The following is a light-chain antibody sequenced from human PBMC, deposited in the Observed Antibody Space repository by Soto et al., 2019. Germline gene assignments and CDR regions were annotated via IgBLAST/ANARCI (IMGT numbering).Light chain of an antibody. CDR1: SSNIGNNH. Sequence: QPVLTQPPSASGTPGQRVTISCSGSSSNIGNNHLFWYQQLPGTAPKLLIYKTNHRPSRVPDRFSASKSGTSASLAISGLRSEDEADYYCAAWDGSLRVRVFGGGTKVTVL. V-gene: IGLV1-47*01. J-gene: IGLJ3*02. CDR3: AAWDGSLRVRV. CDR2: KTN.